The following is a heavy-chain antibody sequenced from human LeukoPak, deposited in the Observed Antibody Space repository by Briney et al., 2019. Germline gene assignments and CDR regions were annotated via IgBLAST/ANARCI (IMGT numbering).Heavy chain of an antibody. CDR3: ARYIQGVGFDI. CDR1: GYTSSSPD. D-gene: IGHD5-18*01. Sequence: ASVKVPCKAAGYTSSSPDINWVRQATGRGLEWLGWMNPRNDTGYAQRFQGRVTLTRDRSTNTAYMEISSLTSDDTAVYYCARYIQGVGFDIWGQGTMVTVSA. CDR2: MNPRNDT. J-gene: IGHJ3*02. V-gene: IGHV1-8*01.